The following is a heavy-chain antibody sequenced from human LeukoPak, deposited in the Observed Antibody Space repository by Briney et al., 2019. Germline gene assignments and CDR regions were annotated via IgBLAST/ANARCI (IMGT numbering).Heavy chain of an antibody. CDR3: GRVVRGLDY. Sequence: SETLSLTCAVYGGSFSGYYWSWIRQPPGKGLEWIGEINHSGSTNYNPSLKSRVTISVYTSKNQFSLKLSSVTAAERGVYYCGRVVRGLDYWGEGTLVTVSS. D-gene: IGHD3-10*01. CDR1: GGSFSGYY. J-gene: IGHJ4*02. V-gene: IGHV4-34*01. CDR2: INHSGST.